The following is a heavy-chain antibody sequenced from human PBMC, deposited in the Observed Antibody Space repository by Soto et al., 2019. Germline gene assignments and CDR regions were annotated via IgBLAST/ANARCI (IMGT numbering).Heavy chain of an antibody. CDR3: ARDQSYGGAFAY. CDR1: GYTFTSYG. J-gene: IGHJ4*02. CDR2: ISAYNGNT. Sequence: QVQLVQSGAEVKKPGASVKVSCKSSGYTFTSYGISWVRQAPGQGLEWMGWISAYNGNTTYAQKLQGRVTMTTATSTSTVYMELRSLRSDDTAVYYCARDQSYGGAFAYWGQGTLVTVSS. D-gene: IGHD2-21*01. V-gene: IGHV1-18*01.